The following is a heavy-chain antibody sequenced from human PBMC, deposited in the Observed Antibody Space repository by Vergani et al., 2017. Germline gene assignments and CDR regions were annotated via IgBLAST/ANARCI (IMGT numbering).Heavy chain of an antibody. CDR2: IKRDGTET. V-gene: IGHV3-7*01. J-gene: IGHJ1*01. CDR1: GFTFNSYY. CDR3: ARISGGSAPYLHY. Sequence: EVQLVESGGGLVQPGGSLRLSCEASGFTFNSYYMAWIRLAPGKGLDWVASIKRDGTETFYVDSVKGRFTISRDNAKTTLYLQMNSLRDEDRGVYYCARISGGSAPYLHYWGQGTLVTVAS. D-gene: IGHD2-15*01.